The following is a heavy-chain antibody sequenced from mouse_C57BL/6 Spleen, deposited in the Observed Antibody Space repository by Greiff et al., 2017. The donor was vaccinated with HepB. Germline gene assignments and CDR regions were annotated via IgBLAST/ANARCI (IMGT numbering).Heavy chain of an antibody. J-gene: IGHJ2*01. Sequence: VQLQQSGPELVKPGASVKISCKASGYTFTDYYMNWVKQSHGKSLEWIGDINPNNGGTSYNQKFKGKATLTVDKSSSTAYMELRSLTSEDSAVYYCARGATTVVAPNYFDYWGQGTTLTVSS. CDR3: ARGATTVVAPNYFDY. V-gene: IGHV1-26*01. D-gene: IGHD1-1*01. CDR1: GYTFTDYY. CDR2: INPNNGGT.